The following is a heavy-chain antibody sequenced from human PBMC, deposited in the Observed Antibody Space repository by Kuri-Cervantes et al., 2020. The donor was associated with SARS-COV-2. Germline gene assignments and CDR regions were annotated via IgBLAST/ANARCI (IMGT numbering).Heavy chain of an antibody. CDR1: GFTFDDYA. J-gene: IGHJ6*03. Sequence: GESLKISCAASGFTFDDYAMHWVRQAPGKGLEWVSLISWDGGSTYYADSVKGRFTISRDNSKNSLYLQMNSLRAEDTAVYYCARDPAAGLYYYYMDVWGKGTTVTVSS. V-gene: IGHV3-43D*03. D-gene: IGHD6-13*01. CDR3: ARDPAAGLYYYYMDV. CDR2: ISWDGGST.